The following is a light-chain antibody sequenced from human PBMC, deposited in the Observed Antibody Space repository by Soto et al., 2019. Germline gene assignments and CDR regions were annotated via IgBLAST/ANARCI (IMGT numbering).Light chain of an antibody. CDR2: DAS. Sequence: DIQMTQSPSTLSSSVGDIVTITCLSSQSITNRLAWYQQKPGKAPKVLIYDASNLEYGVPSRFSGSGFGTEFTLTISSLQPDDFATYYCQQYNSNSLLTFGQGTKVDIK. V-gene: IGKV1-5*01. CDR1: QSITNR. CDR3: QQYNSNSLLT. J-gene: IGKJ4*01.